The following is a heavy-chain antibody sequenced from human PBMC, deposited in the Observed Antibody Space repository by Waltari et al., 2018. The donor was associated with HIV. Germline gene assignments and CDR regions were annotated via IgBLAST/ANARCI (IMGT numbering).Heavy chain of an antibody. CDR2: ISTRGTT. J-gene: IGHJ5*02. CDR3: ARGDYDDYGGRNWFDP. D-gene: IGHD4-17*01. V-gene: IGHV4-4*07. CDR1: GGSMTRSY. Sequence: QVQTQASGPGLVKPSVTLTLTCTVSGGSMTRSYWNWIRQPAGKGLEWIGRISTRGTTYYNPSLRSRVILSVDTSKTQFNLNLYSVSTADAAVYYCARGDYDDYGGRNWFDPWGQGTLVTVSS.